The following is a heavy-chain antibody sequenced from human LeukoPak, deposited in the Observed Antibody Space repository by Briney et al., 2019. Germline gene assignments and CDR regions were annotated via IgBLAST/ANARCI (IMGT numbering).Heavy chain of an antibody. CDR1: GGSISSGSYY. CDR3: VRDKGHFDVDF. CDR2: IYTSGST. V-gene: IGHV4-61*02. J-gene: IGHJ4*02. Sequence: SETPSLTCTVSGGSISSGSYYWSWIRQPAGKGLEWIGRIYTSGSTNYNPSLRSRVTISVDTSKNQFSLKLSSVTAADAAVYYCVRDKGHFDVDFWGQGTLVTVSS. D-gene: IGHD3-9*01.